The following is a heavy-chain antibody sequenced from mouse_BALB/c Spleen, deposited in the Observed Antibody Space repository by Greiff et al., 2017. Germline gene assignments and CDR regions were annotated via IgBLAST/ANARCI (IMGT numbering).Heavy chain of an antibody. J-gene: IGHJ4*01. CDR1: GYTFTSYT. CDR2: INPRSGYT. CDR3: AKADYRYDGGYYYAMDY. D-gene: IGHD2-14*01. V-gene: IGHV1-4*01. Sequence: VQLQQSGAELARPGASVKMSCKASGYTFTSYTMHWVKQRPGQGLEWIGYINPRSGYTNYNQKFKDKATLTADKSSSTAYMQLSSLTSEDSAVYYCAKADYRYDGGYYYAMDYWGQGTSVTVSS.